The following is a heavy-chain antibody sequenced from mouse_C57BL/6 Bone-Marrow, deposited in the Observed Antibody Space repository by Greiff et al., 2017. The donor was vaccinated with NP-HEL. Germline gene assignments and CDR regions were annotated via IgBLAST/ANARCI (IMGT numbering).Heavy chain of an antibody. J-gene: IGHJ2*01. D-gene: IGHD1-1*01. CDR1: GYTFTSYH. Sequence: QSGAELVRPGASVKMSCKASGYTFTSYHMHWVKQTPRQGLEWIGAIYPGNGDTSYNQKFKGKATLTVDKSSSTAYMQLSSLTSEDSAVYFCARDHYYGSSYLDDWGQGTTLTVSS. CDR2: IYPGNGDT. CDR3: ARDHYYGSSYLDD. V-gene: IGHV1-12*01.